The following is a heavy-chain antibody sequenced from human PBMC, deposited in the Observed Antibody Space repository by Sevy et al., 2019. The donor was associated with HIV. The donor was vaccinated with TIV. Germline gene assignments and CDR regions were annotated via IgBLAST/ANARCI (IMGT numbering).Heavy chain of an antibody. Sequence: ASVKVSCKASGGTFSSYAISWVRQAPGQGLEWMGGIIPIFGTANYAQKFQGRVTITADESTSTAYMELSSLRSEDTAVYYCARCAVVVPAATYYYYGMDVWGQGTTVTVSS. CDR3: ARCAVVVPAATYYYYGMDV. CDR2: IIPIFGTA. D-gene: IGHD2-2*01. V-gene: IGHV1-69*13. J-gene: IGHJ6*02. CDR1: GGTFSSYA.